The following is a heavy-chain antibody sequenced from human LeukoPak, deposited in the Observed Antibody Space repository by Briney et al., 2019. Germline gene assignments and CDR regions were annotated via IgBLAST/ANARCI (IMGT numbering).Heavy chain of an antibody. J-gene: IGHJ5*02. CDR2: IYYSGST. V-gene: IGHV4-31*03. CDR3: AREGSSGWYGINWFDP. CDR1: GASISSGGYY. D-gene: IGHD6-19*01. Sequence: SETLPLTCTVSGASISSGGYYWSWIRQHPGKGLEWIEYIYYSGSTYYNPSLKSRVTISVDTSKNQFSLKLSSVTAADTAVYYCAREGSSGWYGINWFDPWGQGTLVTVSS.